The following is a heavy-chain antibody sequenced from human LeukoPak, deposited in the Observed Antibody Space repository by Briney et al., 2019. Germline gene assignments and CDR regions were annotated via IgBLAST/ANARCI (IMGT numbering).Heavy chain of an antibody. D-gene: IGHD5-18*01. CDR2: LNEDGSKI. Sequence: PGGSLRLSCAASGFAFSSYWMTWVRQAPGKGLEWVPSLNEDGSKISYVGSVKGRFTISRDNAQNSLYLQMNSLTAEDTAVYYCARAVTSMDGYWGQGTLVTVSS. CDR3: ARAVTSMDGY. J-gene: IGHJ4*02. CDR1: GFAFSSYW. V-gene: IGHV3-7*03.